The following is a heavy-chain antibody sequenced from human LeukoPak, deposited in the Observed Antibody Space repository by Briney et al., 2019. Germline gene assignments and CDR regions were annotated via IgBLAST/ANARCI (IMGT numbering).Heavy chain of an antibody. Sequence: GGSLRLSCAAPGFFFDNYTIHWVRQAPGKGLEWVSLISGDGGSTFYADSVRGRFTISRDNTRRSLSLQMSSLRSEDTALYYCARESETSGWYDYWGQGTLVTVSS. J-gene: IGHJ4*02. V-gene: IGHV3-43*02. D-gene: IGHD6-19*01. CDR2: ISGDGGST. CDR3: ARESETSGWYDY. CDR1: GFFFDNYT.